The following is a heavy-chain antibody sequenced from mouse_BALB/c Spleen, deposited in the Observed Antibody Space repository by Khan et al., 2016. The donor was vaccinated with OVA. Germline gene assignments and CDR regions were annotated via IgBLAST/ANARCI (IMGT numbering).Heavy chain of an antibody. Sequence: QIQLVQSGPELKKPGETVKISCKASGYTFTNYGMNWVKQAPGKGLKWMGWINTYTGEPTYADDFKGRFAFSLETSASTAYLQINNLKNEDTATYFCARRDYGYGGWAMDYWGQGTSVTVSS. J-gene: IGHJ4*01. D-gene: IGHD2-2*01. CDR2: INTYTGEP. V-gene: IGHV9-3-1*01. CDR3: ARRDYGYGGWAMDY. CDR1: GYTFTNYG.